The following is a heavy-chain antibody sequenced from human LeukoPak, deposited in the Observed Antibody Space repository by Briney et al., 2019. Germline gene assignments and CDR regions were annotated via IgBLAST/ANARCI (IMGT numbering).Heavy chain of an antibody. CDR1: GFTFSNCA. Sequence: PGGSLRLSCAASGFTFSNCAMSWVRQAPGKGLEWVSGITGDSGSIDYADSVRGRFTISRDNSKNTLNLQMNNLGVEDTALYFCVKGGCYGSLSYLDFWGQGTLVTVSS. V-gene: IGHV3-23*01. J-gene: IGHJ4*02. CDR2: ITGDSGSI. D-gene: IGHD3-16*02. CDR3: VKGGCYGSLSYLDF.